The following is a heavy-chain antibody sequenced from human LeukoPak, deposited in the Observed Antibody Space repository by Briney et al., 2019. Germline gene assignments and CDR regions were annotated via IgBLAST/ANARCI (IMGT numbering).Heavy chain of an antibody. J-gene: IGHJ6*02. CDR3: ARVYYDILTGYYAYGMDV. CDR2: ISGSGGST. D-gene: IGHD3-9*01. V-gene: IGHV3-23*01. Sequence: PGGSLRLSCAASGFTFSSYAMSWVRQAPGKGLEWVSAISGSGGSTYYADSVKGRFTISRDNSKNTLYLQMNSLRAEDTAVYYCARVYYDILTGYYAYGMDVWGQGTTVTVSS. CDR1: GFTFSSYA.